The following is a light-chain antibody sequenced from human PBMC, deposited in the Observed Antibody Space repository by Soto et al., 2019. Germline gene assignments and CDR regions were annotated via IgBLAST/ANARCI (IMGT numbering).Light chain of an antibody. CDR3: QQYYSTPRT. CDR2: WAS. J-gene: IGKJ1*01. V-gene: IGKV4-1*01. CDR1: QSVLYSSNNQNY. Sequence: DIVMTQSPDSLAVSLGERATINCKSSQSVLYSSNNQNYLAWYQRKPGQPPKLLIYWASTRESGVPDRFSGSGSGTDFTLTISSLQAEDVAVYYCQQYYSTPRTF.